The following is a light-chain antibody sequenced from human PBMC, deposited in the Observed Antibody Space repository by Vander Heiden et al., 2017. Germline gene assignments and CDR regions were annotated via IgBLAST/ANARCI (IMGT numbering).Light chain of an antibody. CDR2: EVS. CDR1: SSDVGGYNY. Sequence: SALPQPPPASASPGPPVPSSPTGTSSDVGGYNYVPWYQQHPGKAPNLMIYEVSKRPSGVSDRFSGSKSGNTATLTVSGLQAEDEDDYYCSSYASSSILFGGGTKLTVL. J-gene: IGLJ2*01. CDR3: SSYASSSIL. V-gene: IGLV2-8*01.